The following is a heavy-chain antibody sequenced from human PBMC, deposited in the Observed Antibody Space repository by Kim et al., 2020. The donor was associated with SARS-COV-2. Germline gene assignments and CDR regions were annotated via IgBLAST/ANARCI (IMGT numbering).Heavy chain of an antibody. Sequence: GGSLRLSCEASGFTFSSYEMNWVRQAPGKGLEWVSYISSGGSTKYYADSVKGRFTISRDNTKNSLYLQMNSLRAEDTAVYYCARDWDYWCQRTLVTVSS. CDR3: ARDWDY. CDR1: GFTFSSYE. CDR2: ISSGGSTK. J-gene: IGHJ4*02. V-gene: IGHV3-48*03.